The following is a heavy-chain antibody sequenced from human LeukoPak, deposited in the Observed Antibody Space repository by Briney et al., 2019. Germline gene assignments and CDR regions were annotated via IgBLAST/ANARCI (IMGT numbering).Heavy chain of an antibody. CDR1: GGSISSSSYY. Sequence: PSETLSLTCTVSGGSISSSSYYWGWIRQPPGKGLEWIGSIYYSGSTYYNPSLKSRVTISVDTSKNQFSLKLSSVTAADTAVYYCARLCIAAASTCFDYWGQGTLVTVSS. J-gene: IGHJ4*02. CDR3: ARLCIAAASTCFDY. D-gene: IGHD6-13*01. CDR2: IYYSGST. V-gene: IGHV4-39*01.